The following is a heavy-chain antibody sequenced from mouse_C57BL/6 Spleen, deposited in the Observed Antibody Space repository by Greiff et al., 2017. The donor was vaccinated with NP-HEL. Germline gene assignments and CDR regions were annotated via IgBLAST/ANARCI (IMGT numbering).Heavy chain of an antibody. D-gene: IGHD1-1*01. CDR3: ARLTTVVAHYFDY. Sequence: VQLKESGGDLVKPGGSLKLSCAASGFTFSSYGMSWVRQTPDKRLEWVATISSGGSYTYYPDSVKGRFTISRDNAKNTLYLQMSSLKSEDTAMYYCARLTTVVAHYFDYWGQGTTLTVSS. CDR1: GFTFSSYG. J-gene: IGHJ2*01. V-gene: IGHV5-6*01. CDR2: ISSGGSYT.